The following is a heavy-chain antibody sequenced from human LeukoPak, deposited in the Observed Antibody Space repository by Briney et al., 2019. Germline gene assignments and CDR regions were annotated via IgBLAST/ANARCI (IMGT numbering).Heavy chain of an antibody. V-gene: IGHV3-15*01. CDR2: IKSKTNGGTI. CDR1: GFTLSSYA. Sequence: PGGSLRLSCAASGFTLSSYAMSWVRQAPGKGLEWVGRIKSKTNGGTIDYAAPVKGRFTISRDDSKNTLYLQMNSLKTEDTAFYYCTALSMIVVVPYWGQGTLVTVSS. D-gene: IGHD3-22*01. J-gene: IGHJ4*02. CDR3: TALSMIVVVPY.